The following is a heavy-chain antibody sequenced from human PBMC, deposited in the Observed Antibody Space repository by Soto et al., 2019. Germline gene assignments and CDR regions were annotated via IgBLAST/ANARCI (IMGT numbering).Heavy chain of an antibody. CDR1: GYTFTGYY. CDR2: INPNSGGT. Sequence: GASVKVSCKASGYTFTGYYMHWVRQAPGQGLEWMGWINPNSGGTNYAQKFQGRVTMTRDTSISTAYMELSRLRSDDTAVYYCARGLWMITFGGVIGSDFADYWGQGTLVTVSS. V-gene: IGHV1-2*02. CDR3: ARGLWMITFGGVIGSDFADY. J-gene: IGHJ4*02. D-gene: IGHD3-16*02.